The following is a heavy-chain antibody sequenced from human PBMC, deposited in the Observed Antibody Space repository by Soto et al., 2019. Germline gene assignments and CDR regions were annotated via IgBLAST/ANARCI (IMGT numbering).Heavy chain of an antibody. CDR3: AKGPTIVFVPAAMNYYYGMDV. Sequence: QVQLVESGGGVVQPGRSLRLSCAASGFTFSSYGMHWVRQAPGKGLEWVAVISYDGSNKYYADSVKGRFTISRANSKTTLYLQMNSLSAEYTAVYYCAKGPTIVFVPAAMNYYYGMDVWGQGTTVTVSS. V-gene: IGHV3-30*18. J-gene: IGHJ6*02. CDR2: ISYDGSNK. CDR1: GFTFSSYG. D-gene: IGHD2-2*01.